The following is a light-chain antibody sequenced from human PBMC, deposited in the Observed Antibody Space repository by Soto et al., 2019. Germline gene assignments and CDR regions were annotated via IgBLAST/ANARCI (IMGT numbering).Light chain of an antibody. V-gene: IGLV2-14*01. CDR3: SSYTSSSPLWV. J-gene: IGLJ3*02. Sequence: QSALTQPASVSGSPGQSIAISCTGTSSDVGGYNYVSWYQQHPGKAPKLIIYEVSSRPSGVSNRFSGSKSGNTASLTISGLQSEDEANYYCSSYTSSSPLWVFGGGTKLTVL. CDR2: EVS. CDR1: SSDVGGYNY.